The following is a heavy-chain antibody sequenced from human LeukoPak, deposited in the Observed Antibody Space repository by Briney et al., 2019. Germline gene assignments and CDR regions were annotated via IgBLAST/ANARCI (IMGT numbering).Heavy chain of an antibody. CDR2: INHSGST. CDR1: GGSLSGYY. J-gene: IGHJ4*02. V-gene: IGHV4-34*01. D-gene: IGHD5-24*01. CDR3: ARGLAEMATIDYLDY. Sequence: SETLTLPCAVYGGSLSGYYWSWIRQPPGKGLEWIGEINHSGSTNYNPSLKSRVTISEDTSKNQFSLKLSSVTAADTAVYYCARGLAEMATIDYLDYWGQGTLVTVSS.